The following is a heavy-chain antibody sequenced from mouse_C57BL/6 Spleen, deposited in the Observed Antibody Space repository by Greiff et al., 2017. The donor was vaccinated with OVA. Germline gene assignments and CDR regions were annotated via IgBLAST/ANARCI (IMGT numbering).Heavy chain of an antibody. V-gene: IGHV1-64*01. CDR2: IHPNSGST. J-gene: IGHJ1*03. CDR1: GYTFTSYW. Sequence: QVHVKQPGAELVKPGASVKLSCKASGYTFTSYWMHWVKQRPGQGLEWIGMIHPNSGSTNYNEKFKSKATLTVDKSSSTAYMQLSSLTSEDSAVYYCARWGYGSSYWYFDVWGTGTTVTVSS. CDR3: ARWGYGSSYWYFDV. D-gene: IGHD1-1*01.